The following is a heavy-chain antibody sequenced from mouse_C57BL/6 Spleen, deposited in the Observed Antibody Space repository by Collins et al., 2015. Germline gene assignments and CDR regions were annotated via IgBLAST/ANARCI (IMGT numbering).Heavy chain of an antibody. J-gene: IGHJ2*01. CDR3: AREGLIEDTTVVDYFDY. Sequence: QVQLQQSGAELARPGASVKLSCKASGYTFTSYGISWVKQRTGQGLEWIGEIYPRSGNTYYNEKFKGKATLTADKSSSTAYMELRSLTSEDSAVYFCAREGLIEDTTVVDYFDYWGQGTTLTVSS. CDR2: IYPRSGNT. V-gene: IGHV1-81*01. D-gene: IGHD1-1*01. CDR1: GYTFTSYG.